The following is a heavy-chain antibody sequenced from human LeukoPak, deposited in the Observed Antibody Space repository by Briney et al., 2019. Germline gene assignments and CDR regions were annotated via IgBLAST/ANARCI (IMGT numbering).Heavy chain of an antibody. CDR2: ISSSGSTI. Sequence: GGSLRLSCAASGFTFSSYEMNWVRQAPGKGLEWVSYISSSGSTIYYADSVKGRFTISRDNAKNSLYLQMNSLRSEDTAVYYCARESLYRNYYYGMDVWGQGTTVTVSS. CDR1: GFTFSSYE. V-gene: IGHV3-48*03. CDR3: ARESLYRNYYYGMDV. D-gene: IGHD2-2*02. J-gene: IGHJ6*02.